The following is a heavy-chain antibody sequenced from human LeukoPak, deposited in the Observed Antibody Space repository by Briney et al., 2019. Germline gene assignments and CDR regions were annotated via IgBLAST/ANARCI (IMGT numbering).Heavy chain of an antibody. J-gene: IGHJ4*02. D-gene: IGHD2-15*01. CDR1: GFTFSSYG. V-gene: IGHV3-30*18. Sequence: PGRSLRLSCAASGFTFSSYGMHWVRQAPGKGLEWVAVISYDGSNKYYADSVKGRFTISRDNSKNTLYLQMNSLRAEDTALYYCAKDRARSGSHPVDFDYWGQGTLVTVSS. CDR3: AKDRARSGSHPVDFDY. CDR2: ISYDGSNK.